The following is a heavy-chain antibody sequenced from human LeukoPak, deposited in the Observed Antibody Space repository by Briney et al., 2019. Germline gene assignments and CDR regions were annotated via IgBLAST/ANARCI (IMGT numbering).Heavy chain of an antibody. CDR3: ARDGDYDILTGYLHRGAFDI. CDR1: GGSISSGGYY. Sequence: PSETLSLTCTVSGGSISSGGYYWSWIRQHPGKGLEWIGYIYYSGSTNYNPSLKSRVTISVDTSKNQFSLKLSSVTAADTAVYYCARDGDYDILTGYLHRGAFDIWGQGTMVTVSS. J-gene: IGHJ3*02. CDR2: IYYSGST. D-gene: IGHD3-9*01. V-gene: IGHV4-61*08.